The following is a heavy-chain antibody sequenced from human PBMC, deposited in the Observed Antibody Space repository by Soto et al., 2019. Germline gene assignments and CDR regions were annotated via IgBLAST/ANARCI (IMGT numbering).Heavy chain of an antibody. V-gene: IGHV3-74*01. J-gene: IGHJ4*02. D-gene: IGHD6-13*01. Sequence: SLRLSCEASGFVFTNFWMHWVRHVPGKGLVWVARIDTSGHSTNYAESVKGRFTISRDNAKNTVSLQMNSLRVEDTGVYYCAKDSWYFDLWSQGSQVTVSS. CDR2: IDTSGHST. CDR1: GFVFTNFW. CDR3: AKDSWYFDL.